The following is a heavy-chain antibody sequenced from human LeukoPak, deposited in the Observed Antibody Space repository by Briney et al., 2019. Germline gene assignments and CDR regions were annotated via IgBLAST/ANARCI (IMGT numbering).Heavy chain of an antibody. V-gene: IGHV1-24*01. Sequence: ASVKVSCKASGYTFTSYDINWVRQAPGKGLEWMGGFDPEDGETIYAQKFQGRVTMTEDTSTDTAYMELSSLRSEDTAVYYCATDGGVALHYFDYWGQGTLVTVSS. CDR2: FDPEDGET. D-gene: IGHD2-8*02. J-gene: IGHJ4*02. CDR3: ATDGGVALHYFDY. CDR1: GYTFTSYD.